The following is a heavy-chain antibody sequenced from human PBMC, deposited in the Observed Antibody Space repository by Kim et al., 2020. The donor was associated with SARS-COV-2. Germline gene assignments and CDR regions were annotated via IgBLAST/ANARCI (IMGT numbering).Heavy chain of an antibody. D-gene: IGHD6-19*01. CDR2: ISGSGGKT. Sequence: GGSLRLSCAASEFTFSYYAMTWVRQAPGKGLEWVSAISGSGGKTYYADSVKGRFTISRDNSKNTLYLQMNSLRADDTAVYYCAKDKGNSDWPTPDYWGQG. CDR1: EFTFSYYA. J-gene: IGHJ4*02. V-gene: IGHV3-23*01. CDR3: AKDKGNSDWPTPDY.